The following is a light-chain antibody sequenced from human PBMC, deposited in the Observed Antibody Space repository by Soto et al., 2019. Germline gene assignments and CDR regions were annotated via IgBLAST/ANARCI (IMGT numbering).Light chain of an antibody. V-gene: IGKV1-5*01. J-gene: IGKJ1*01. CDR1: QSISSW. CDR3: QQYNSYWT. CDR2: HAS. Sequence: DIQKTQSPSSLSVSVGDRVTVTGRASQSISSWLAWYKQKPGKAPKLLIYHASNLKSGVSSRLSGSGSGTEFTLTISSMKPDDFATYYCQQYNSYWTFGQGTKVDI.